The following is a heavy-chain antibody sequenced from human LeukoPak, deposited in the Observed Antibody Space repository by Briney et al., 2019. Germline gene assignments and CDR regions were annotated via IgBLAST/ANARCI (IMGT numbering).Heavy chain of an antibody. CDR2: IYYSGST. J-gene: IGHJ4*02. CDR1: GGSISSYY. V-gene: IGHV4-59*08. D-gene: IGHD3-22*01. CDR3: ARGPGKRYYYDSSPPGY. Sequence: PSETLSLTCTVSGGSISSYYWSWIRQPPGKGLEWIGYIYYSGSTNYNPSLKSRVTISVDTSKNQFSLKLSSVTAADTAVYYCARGPGKRYYYDSSPPGYWGQGTLVTVSS.